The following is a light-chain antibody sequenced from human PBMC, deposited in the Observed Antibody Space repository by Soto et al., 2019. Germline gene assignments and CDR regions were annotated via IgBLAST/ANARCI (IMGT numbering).Light chain of an antibody. CDR2: EVS. J-gene: IGLJ3*02. V-gene: IGLV2-14*01. CDR1: SSDVGYSNH. CDR3: NSYTKTGTFWV. Sequence: QSALTQPASVSGSPGQSITISCTGTSSDVGYSNHVSWYQQHSGKVPKVIIYEVSNRPSGVSGRFSGSKSGNTASLTISGLQPEDEADYYCNSYTKTGTFWVFGGGTKVTVL.